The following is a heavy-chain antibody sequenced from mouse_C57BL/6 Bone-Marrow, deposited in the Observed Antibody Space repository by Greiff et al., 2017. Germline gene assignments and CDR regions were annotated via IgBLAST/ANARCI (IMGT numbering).Heavy chain of an antibody. J-gene: IGHJ2*01. D-gene: IGHD1-1*01. V-gene: IGHV1-61*01. CDR2: IYPSDSET. Sequence: QVQLQQPGAELVRPGSSVKLSCKASGYTFTSYWMDWVKQRPGQGLEWIGNIYPSDSETHYNQKFKDKATLTVDKSSSTAYMQLSSLTSEDSAVYYCASYYYGSTYYFDYWGPGTTLTVSS. CDR3: ASYYYGSTYYFDY. CDR1: GYTFTSYW.